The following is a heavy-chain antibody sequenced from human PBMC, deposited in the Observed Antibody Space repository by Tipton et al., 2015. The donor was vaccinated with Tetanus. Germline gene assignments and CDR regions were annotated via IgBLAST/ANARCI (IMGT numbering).Heavy chain of an antibody. CDR2: IYYSGTT. Sequence: AGLVKPSETLSLTCAVYGGSFSAYYWSWIRQSPGKGLEWIGEIYYSGTTNYNPSLKSRVTISTDKSKNQVSLRLNSVTAADTAVYFCARTPDYYYGMDVWGQGTTVTVSS. V-gene: IGHV4-34*01. J-gene: IGHJ6*02. CDR1: GGSFSAYY. CDR3: ARTPDYYYGMDV.